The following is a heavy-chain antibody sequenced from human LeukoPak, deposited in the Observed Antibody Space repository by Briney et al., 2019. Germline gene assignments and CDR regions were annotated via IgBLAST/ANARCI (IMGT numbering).Heavy chain of an antibody. CDR2: IYFSGSA. D-gene: IGHD3-22*01. J-gene: IGHJ4*02. CDR3: ARHLLCGWILPPYFDY. V-gene: IGHV4-39*01. Sequence: SETLSLTCTVSGGSLSSGSYYWGWIRQPPGKGLEWIGSIYFSGSASFNPSLKSRVTISVDTSKNQFSLKLSSVTAADTAVYYCARHLLCGWILPPYFDYWSQGTLVTVFS. CDR1: GGSLSSGSYY.